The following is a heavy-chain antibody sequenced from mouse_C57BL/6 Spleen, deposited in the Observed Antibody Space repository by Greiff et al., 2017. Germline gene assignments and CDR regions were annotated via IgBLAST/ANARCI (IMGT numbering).Heavy chain of an antibody. D-gene: IGHD1-1*01. Sequence: EVQVVESGPGLVKPSQSLSLTCSVTGYSITSGYYWNWIRQFPGNKLEWMGYISYDGSNNYNPSLKNRISITRDTSKNQFFLKLNSVTTEDTATYYCARSTTVVAPYFDVWGTGTTVTVSS. J-gene: IGHJ1*03. CDR2: ISYDGSN. CDR1: GYSITSGYY. V-gene: IGHV3-6*01. CDR3: ARSTTVVAPYFDV.